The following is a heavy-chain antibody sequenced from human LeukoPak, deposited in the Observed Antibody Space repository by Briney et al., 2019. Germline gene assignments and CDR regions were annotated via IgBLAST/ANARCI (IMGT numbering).Heavy chain of an antibody. CDR2: ISGSGGST. V-gene: IGHV3-23*01. CDR3: AKGSQQLVPHYYYYYMDV. D-gene: IGHD6-13*01. J-gene: IGHJ6*03. Sequence: GGSLRLSCAASGFTFSSYAMSWVRQAPGKGLEWVSAISGSGGSTYYADSVKGRFTISRDNSKNTLYLQMNSLRAEDTAVYYCAKGSQQLVPHYYYYYMDVWGKGTTVTVSS. CDR1: GFTFSSYA.